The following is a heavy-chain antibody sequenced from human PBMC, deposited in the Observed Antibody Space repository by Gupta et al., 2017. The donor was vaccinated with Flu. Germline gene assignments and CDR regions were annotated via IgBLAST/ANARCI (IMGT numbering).Heavy chain of an antibody. D-gene: IGHD1-26*01. J-gene: IGHJ4*02. Sequence: QVQLQESGPGLAKPSQTLSLTCTVSGGSIDSGSNYWSWIRQPAGKALEWIGRIYPSGRTYYNPSLKSRVTIAVDTSKNQFSLKVNSVTAADTAVDDCARDGYYYEGGSPIYYVDDGGQGTMVTVSS. CDR2: IYPSGRT. CDR3: ARDGYYYEGGSPIYYVDD. V-gene: IGHV4-61*02. CDR1: GGSIDSGSNY.